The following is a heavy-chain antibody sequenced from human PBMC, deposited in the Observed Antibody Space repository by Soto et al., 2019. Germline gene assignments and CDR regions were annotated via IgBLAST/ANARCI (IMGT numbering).Heavy chain of an antibody. D-gene: IGHD4-17*01. CDR2: IVYAGSGG. Sequence: QVQLVESGGGVVQPGRSLRLSCVASGFTVSRHGMHWVRQAPGKGLEWVAVIVYAGSGGSETHYSDSVEGRFTISRDTSQNVVYLQMNSLKTDDTAIYYCAREQGYGNYRVADYWGQGTMVTVSS. CDR1: GFTVSRHG. CDR3: AREQGYGNYRVADY. V-gene: IGHV3-30*03. J-gene: IGHJ4*02.